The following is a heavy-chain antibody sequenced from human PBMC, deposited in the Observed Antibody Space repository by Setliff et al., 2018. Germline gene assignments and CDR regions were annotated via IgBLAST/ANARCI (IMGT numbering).Heavy chain of an antibody. Sequence: SETLSLTCTVSGGSISTNSYYWGWIRQPPGKGLEWIGSMYFSGSTYYNPSLKSRVTISIDKSKNQFSLKLSSVTAADTAVYYCARVGYNFWSGYSPDAFDIWGQGTMVTVSS. CDR2: MYFSGST. J-gene: IGHJ3*02. CDR3: ARVGYNFWSGYSPDAFDI. CDR1: GGSISTNSYY. V-gene: IGHV4-39*07. D-gene: IGHD3-3*01.